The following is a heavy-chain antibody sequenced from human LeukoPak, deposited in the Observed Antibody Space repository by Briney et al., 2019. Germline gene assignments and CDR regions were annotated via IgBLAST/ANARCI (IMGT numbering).Heavy chain of an antibody. D-gene: IGHD3-10*01. CDR3: ARSDGYGLVGI. CDR1: GVSISSGSNY. CDR2: IYSSGST. J-gene: IGHJ3*02. Sequence: PSETLSLTCSVSGVSISSGSNYWGWIRQPPGKTLEWIGSIYSSGSTYYNPSLKSRVIILIDTTKNHFSLNLSSVTAADTAVYYCARSDGYGLVGIWGQGTMVTVSS. V-gene: IGHV4-39*07.